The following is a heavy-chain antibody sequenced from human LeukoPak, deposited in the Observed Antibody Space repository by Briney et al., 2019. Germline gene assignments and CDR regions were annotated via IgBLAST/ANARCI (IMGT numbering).Heavy chain of an antibody. CDR1: GFTFSSYA. CDR2: ISGSGGST. V-gene: IGHV3-23*01. J-gene: IGHJ6*02. CDR3: AKADYYYYYGMDV. Sequence: GSLRLSCAASGFTFSSYATSWVRQAPGKGLEWVSAISGSGGSTYYADSVKGRFTISRDNSKNTLYLQMNSLRAEDTAVYYCAKADYYYYYGMDVWGQGTTVTVSS.